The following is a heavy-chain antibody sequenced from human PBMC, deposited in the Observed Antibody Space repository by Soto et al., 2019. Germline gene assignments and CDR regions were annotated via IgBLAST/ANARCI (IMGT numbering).Heavy chain of an antibody. CDR1: GGSISSGGYS. D-gene: IGHD3-10*01. J-gene: IGHJ3*01. Sequence: QLQLQESGSGLVKPSQTLSLTCAVSGGSISSGGYSWSWIRQPPGKGLEWIGYIYHSGSTYYNPSLKSRVTISVDRSKNQFSLKLSSVTAADTAVYYCARATYYYGSGSWGAFDLWGQGTMVTGSS. CDR3: ARATYYYGSGSWGAFDL. CDR2: IYHSGST. V-gene: IGHV4-30-2*01.